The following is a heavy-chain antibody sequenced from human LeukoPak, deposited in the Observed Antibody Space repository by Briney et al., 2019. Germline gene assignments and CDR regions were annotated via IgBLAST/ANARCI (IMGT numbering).Heavy chain of an antibody. D-gene: IGHD3-10*02. CDR3: ARDFSRFRELLYYFDY. J-gene: IGHJ4*02. V-gene: IGHV3-20*04. Sequence: GGSLRLSCAASGFTFDDYGMSWVRQAPGKGLEWVSGINWNGGSTGYADSVKGRFTISRDNAKNSLYLQMNSLRAEDTALYYCARDFSRFRELLYYFDYWGQGTLVTVSS. CDR1: GFTFDDYG. CDR2: INWNGGST.